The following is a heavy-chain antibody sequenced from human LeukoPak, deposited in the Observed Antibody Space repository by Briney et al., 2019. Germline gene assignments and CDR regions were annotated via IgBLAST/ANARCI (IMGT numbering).Heavy chain of an antibody. CDR3: TRQDCSGGSCSYVDY. Sequence: GGSLRLSCAASGSTFSDHYMDWVRQAPGRGLEWVGLIRSKLSSYTTVYAASVKGRFTISRDDSKNTAYLQMNSLKAEDTAVYYCTRQDCSGGSCSYVDYWGQGTLVTVSS. CDR1: GSTFSDHY. CDR2: IRSKLSSYTT. V-gene: IGHV3-73*01. D-gene: IGHD2-15*01. J-gene: IGHJ4*02.